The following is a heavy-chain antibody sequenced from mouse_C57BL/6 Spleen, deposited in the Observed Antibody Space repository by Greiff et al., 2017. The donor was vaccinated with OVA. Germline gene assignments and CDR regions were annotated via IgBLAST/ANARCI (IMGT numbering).Heavy chain of an antibody. CDR2: INYDGSST. CDR1: GFTFSDYY. V-gene: IGHV5-16*01. D-gene: IGHD2-3*01. CDR3: ARDRGGDGYPFAY. J-gene: IGHJ3*01. Sequence: EVKLVESEGGLVQPGRSMKLSCTASGFTFSDYYMAWVRQVPEKGLEWVANINYDGSSTYYLDSLKSRFIISRDNAKNILYLQMSSLKSEDTATYYCARDRGGDGYPFAYWGQGTLVTVSA.